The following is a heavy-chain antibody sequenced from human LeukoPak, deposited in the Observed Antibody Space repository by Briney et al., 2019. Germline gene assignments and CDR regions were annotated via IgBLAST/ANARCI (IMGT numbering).Heavy chain of an antibody. CDR3: ASFVDY. CDR2: ISSAAGTI. D-gene: IGHD2-21*01. J-gene: IGHJ4*02. CDR1: GFTFSSYS. Sequence: GGSLRLSCAASGFTFSSYSMNWVRQAPGKGLEWVSYISSAAGTIYYADSVKGRFTISRDNTKNSLYLQMSSLRAEDTAVYYCASFVDYWGQGTLVTVSS. V-gene: IGHV3-48*04.